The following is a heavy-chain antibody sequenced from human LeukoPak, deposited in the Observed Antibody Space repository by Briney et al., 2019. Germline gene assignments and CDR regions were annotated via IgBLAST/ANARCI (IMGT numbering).Heavy chain of an antibody. CDR1: GFMFSSNW. CDR3: AKTRPLDSSSWSHGDY. V-gene: IGHV3-7*03. J-gene: IGHJ4*02. CDR2: IKEDRTET. Sequence: GGSLRLSCAASGFMFSSNWMSWVRLAPGKGLEWVANIKEDRTETYYVDSVKGRFTISRDNAKNSLYLQMNSLRVEDTAVYYCAKTRPLDSSSWSHGDYWGQGTLVTVSS. D-gene: IGHD6-13*01.